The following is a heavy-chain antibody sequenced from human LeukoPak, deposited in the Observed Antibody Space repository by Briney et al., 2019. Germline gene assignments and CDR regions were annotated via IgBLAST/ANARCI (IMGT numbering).Heavy chain of an antibody. CDR2: VSSSGSTI. D-gene: IGHD6-13*01. CDR3: ARDLAAAGPGH. V-gene: IGHV3-11*01. J-gene: IGHJ4*02. Sequence: PGGSLRLSCAASGFTFSDYYMSWIRQAPGKGLEWVSYVSSSGSTIYYADSVKGRFTISRDHARNFLYLQMNSLRAEDTALYYCARDLAAAGPGHWGQGTLVTVSS. CDR1: GFTFSDYY.